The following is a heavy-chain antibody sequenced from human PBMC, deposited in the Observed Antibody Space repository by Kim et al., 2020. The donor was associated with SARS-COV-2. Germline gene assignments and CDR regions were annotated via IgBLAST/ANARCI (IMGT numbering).Heavy chain of an antibody. CDR3: ARNEMSDITIFGVIIWKGAFDI. J-gene: IGHJ3*02. CDR2: IYYSGST. CDR1: GGSVSSGNYY. Sequence: SETLSLTCTVSGGSVSSGNYYWSWIRQPPGKGLEWIGYIYYSGSTNYNPSLKSRVTISVDTCKNQFSLKLSSVTAADTAVYYCARNEMSDITIFGVIIWKGAFDIWGQGTMVTVSS. V-gene: IGHV4-61*01. D-gene: IGHD3-3*01.